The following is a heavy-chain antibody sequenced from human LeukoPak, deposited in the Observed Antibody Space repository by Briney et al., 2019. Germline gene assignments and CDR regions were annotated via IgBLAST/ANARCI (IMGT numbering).Heavy chain of an antibody. CDR3: ARGHKWGVTMVRGVLYNWFDP. CDR1: GGSFSGYY. D-gene: IGHD3-10*01. V-gene: IGHV4-34*01. J-gene: IGHJ5*02. Sequence: SETLSLTCAVYGGSFSGYYWSWIRQPPGKGLEWIGEINHSGSTNYNPSLKSRVTISVDTSKNQFSLKLSSVTAADTAVYYRARGHKWGVTMVRGVLYNWFDPWGQGTLVTVSS. CDR2: INHSGST.